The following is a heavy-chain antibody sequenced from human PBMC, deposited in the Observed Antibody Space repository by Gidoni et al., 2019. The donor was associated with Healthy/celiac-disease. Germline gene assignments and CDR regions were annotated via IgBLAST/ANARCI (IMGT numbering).Heavy chain of an antibody. CDR1: GFSFGDYA. J-gene: IGHJ4*02. CDR3: TRGHVTWGELPDYFDY. Sequence: EVQLVESGGGLVQPGRSLRLSCTASGFSFGDYAMSWVRQAPGKGLEWVGFIRSKAYGGTTEYAASVKGRFTISRDDSKSIAYLQMNSLKTEDTAVYYCTRGHVTWGELPDYFDYWGQGTLVTVSS. CDR2: IRSKAYGGTT. V-gene: IGHV3-49*04. D-gene: IGHD1-26*01.